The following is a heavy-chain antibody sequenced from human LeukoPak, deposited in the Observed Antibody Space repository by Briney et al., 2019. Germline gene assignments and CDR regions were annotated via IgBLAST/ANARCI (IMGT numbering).Heavy chain of an antibody. J-gene: IGHJ4*02. Sequence: GGSLRLSCAASGFTFSSYAMSWVRQAPGKGLEWVSAISGSGGSTYYADSVKGRFTISRDNSKNTLYVQINSLRAEDTAVYYCAKRYCSSSSCSFFDFWGQGTLVTVSS. D-gene: IGHD2-2*01. CDR2: ISGSGGST. V-gene: IGHV3-23*01. CDR1: GFTFSSYA. CDR3: AKRYCSSSSCSFFDF.